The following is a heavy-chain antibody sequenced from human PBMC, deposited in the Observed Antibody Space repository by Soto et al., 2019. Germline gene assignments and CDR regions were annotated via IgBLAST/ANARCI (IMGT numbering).Heavy chain of an antibody. V-gene: IGHV1-8*01. CDR2: MNPNIGNT. J-gene: IGHJ4*02. D-gene: IGHD4-17*01. CDR3: ARATNDYGDRH. CDR1: GYTFTSYD. Sequence: QVQLVQSGAEVKKPGASVKVSCKASGYTFTSYDINWVRQATGQGLEWMGWMNPNIGNTGYAQKFQGSVTMTRNTSLSTAYMELSSLTSDDTAVSYCARATNDYGDRHWGQGTLVTVSS.